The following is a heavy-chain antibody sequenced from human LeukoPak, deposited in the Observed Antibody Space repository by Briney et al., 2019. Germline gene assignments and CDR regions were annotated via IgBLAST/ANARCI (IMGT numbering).Heavy chain of an antibody. D-gene: IGHD3-16*01. Sequence: SETLSLTCTVSGGSISSYHWSWIRQPAGKGLEWIGRIYSSGSTNYNPSLKSRVTMSVDTSKNQFSLKLSSVAAADTAVYYCARGAASSAFDIWGQGTMVTVSS. CDR1: GGSISSYH. V-gene: IGHV4-4*07. CDR3: ARGAASSAFDI. J-gene: IGHJ3*02. CDR2: IYSSGST.